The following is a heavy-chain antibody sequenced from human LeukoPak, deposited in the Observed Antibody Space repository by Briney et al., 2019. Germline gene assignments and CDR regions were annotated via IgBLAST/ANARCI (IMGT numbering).Heavy chain of an antibody. D-gene: IGHD3-22*01. CDR1: GFTFSSYA. J-gene: IGHJ3*02. CDR2: ISYDGSNK. CDR3: ARPHDSSGYYDDAFGI. Sequence: GGSLRLSCAASGFTFSSYAMHWVRQAPGKGLEWVAVISYDGSNKYYADSVKGRFTISRDNSKNTLYLQMNSLRAEDTAVYYCARPHDSSGYYDDAFGIWGQGTMVTVSS. V-gene: IGHV3-30*01.